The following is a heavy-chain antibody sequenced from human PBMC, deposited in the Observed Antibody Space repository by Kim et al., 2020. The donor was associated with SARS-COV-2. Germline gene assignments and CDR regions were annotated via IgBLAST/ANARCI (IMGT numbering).Heavy chain of an antibody. Sequence: GGSLRLSCAASGFTFSSYAMHWVRQAPGKGLEWVAVISYDGSNKYYADSVKGRFTISRDNSKNTLYLQMNSLRAEDTAVYYCARDPGRGASYFDYWGQGT. CDR1: GFTFSSYA. D-gene: IGHD1-26*01. V-gene: IGHV3-30-3*01. CDR2: ISYDGSNK. J-gene: IGHJ4*02. CDR3: ARDPGRGASYFDY.